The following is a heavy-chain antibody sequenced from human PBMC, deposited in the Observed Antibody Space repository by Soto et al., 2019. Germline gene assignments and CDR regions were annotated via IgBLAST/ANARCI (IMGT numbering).Heavy chain of an antibody. CDR2: IRSKAKNYAT. CDR1: GFTFSGSS. D-gene: IGHD1-26*01. J-gene: IGHJ4*02. Sequence: EVKLVESGGGLVQPGGSVKLSCAASGFTFSGSSMHWVRQASGKGLEWVGRIRSKAKNYATTYSESLKGRFNISRDDSKNTTFLQMSSLRTEDTAMYYCAIEGAGFGQWGQGTLVTVSS. V-gene: IGHV3-73*01. CDR3: AIEGAGFGQ.